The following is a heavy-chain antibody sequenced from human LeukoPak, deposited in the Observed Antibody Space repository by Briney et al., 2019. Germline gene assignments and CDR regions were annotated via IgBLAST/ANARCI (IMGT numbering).Heavy chain of an antibody. V-gene: IGHV3-33*01. CDR2: IWYDGSNK. Sequence: GGSLRLSCAASGFTFSSYGMHWVRQAPGKGLEWMAVIWYDGSNKYYGDSVKGRFTISRDNSKNTLYLQMNSLRAEDTAVYYCARRFGELVDYWGQGTLVTVSS. CDR3: ARRFGELVDY. J-gene: IGHJ4*02. CDR1: GFTFSSYG. D-gene: IGHD3-10*01.